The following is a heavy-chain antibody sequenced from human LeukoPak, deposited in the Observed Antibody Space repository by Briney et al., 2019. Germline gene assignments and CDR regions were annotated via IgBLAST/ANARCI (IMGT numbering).Heavy chain of an antibody. CDR1: GFTFSSYG. CDR3: ARGFFYGDSGEVDY. V-gene: IGHV3-33*01. J-gene: IGHJ4*02. D-gene: IGHD4-17*01. Sequence: PGGSLRLSCAASGFTFSSYGMHWVRQAPGKGLEWVAVIWYDGSNKYYADSVKGRFTISRDNSKNSLYLQMNSLRAEDTAVYYCARGFFYGDSGEVDYWGQGTLVTVSS. CDR2: IWYDGSNK.